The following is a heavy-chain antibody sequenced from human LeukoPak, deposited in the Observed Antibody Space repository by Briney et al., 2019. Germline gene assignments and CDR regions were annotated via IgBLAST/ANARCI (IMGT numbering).Heavy chain of an antibody. CDR3: ARGRGCSSTTCYPDY. D-gene: IGHD2-2*01. CDR2: ISSSSSYI. J-gene: IGHJ4*02. Sequence: GGSLRLPCAASGFSFSSYSMNWVRQAPGKGLEWVSDISSSSSYIYYADSVKGRFTISRDNAKNSLYLQMNSLRAEDTAVYYCARGRGCSSTTCYPDYWGQGTLVTVSS. V-gene: IGHV3-21*01. CDR1: GFSFSSYS.